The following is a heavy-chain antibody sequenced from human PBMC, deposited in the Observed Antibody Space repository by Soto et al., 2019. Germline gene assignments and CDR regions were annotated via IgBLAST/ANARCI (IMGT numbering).Heavy chain of an antibody. Sequence: ASVKVSCKDSGGTFSSYGCSWVRQAPGQGLEWMGGIIPFSGTPNYAQKFQDRVTITADKSTSTVHMELRRLTSDDTDVYFCARGRTTCCRLREDYHYHEMDVWGQGTKVTVSS. J-gene: IGHJ6*02. CDR2: IIPFSGTP. V-gene: IGHV1-69*06. CDR3: ARGRTTCCRLREDYHYHEMDV. D-gene: IGHD2-2*01. CDR1: GGTFSSYG.